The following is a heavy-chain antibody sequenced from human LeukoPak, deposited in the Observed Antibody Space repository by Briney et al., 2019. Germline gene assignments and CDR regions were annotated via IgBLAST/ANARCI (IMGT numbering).Heavy chain of an antibody. V-gene: IGHV4-34*01. CDR2: INHSGST. Sequence: PSETLSLTCAVYGGSFSGYYWSWIRQPPGKGLEWIGEINHSGSTNYNPSLKSRVTISVDTSKNQFSLKLSSVTAADTAVYYCARGSSSIAARRYYYYYYMDVWGKGTTVTVSS. D-gene: IGHD6-6*01. CDR3: ARGSSSIAARRYYYYYYMDV. CDR1: GGSFSGYY. J-gene: IGHJ6*03.